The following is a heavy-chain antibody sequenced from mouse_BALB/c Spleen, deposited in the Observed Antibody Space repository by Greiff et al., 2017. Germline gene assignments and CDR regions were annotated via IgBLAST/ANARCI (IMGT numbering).Heavy chain of an antibody. J-gene: IGHJ3*01. CDR3: TRETMITKAY. CDR2: ISSGGSYT. D-gene: IGHD2-4*01. V-gene: IGHV5-6-4*01. CDR1: GFTFSSYT. Sequence: EVMLVESGGGLVKPGGSLKLSCAASGFTFSSYTMSWVRQTPEKRLEWVATISSGGSYTYYPDSVKGRFTISRDNAKNTLYLQMSSLKSEDTAMYYCTRETMITKAYWGQGTLVTVSA.